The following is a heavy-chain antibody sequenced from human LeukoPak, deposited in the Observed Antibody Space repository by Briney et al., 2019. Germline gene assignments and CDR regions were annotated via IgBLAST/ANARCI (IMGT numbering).Heavy chain of an antibody. V-gene: IGHV4-4*07. D-gene: IGHD1-26*01. CDR2: IYTSGST. J-gene: IGHJ6*03. Sequence: SETLTLTCTVSGGSISSYYWSWIRQPAGKGLEWIGRIYTSGSTNYNPSLKGRVTISVDTSKNQFSLKLRSVTAADTAVYYCARGGGLGAYYYYMDVWGKGTTVTISS. CDR1: GGSISSYY. CDR3: ARGGGLGAYYYYMDV.